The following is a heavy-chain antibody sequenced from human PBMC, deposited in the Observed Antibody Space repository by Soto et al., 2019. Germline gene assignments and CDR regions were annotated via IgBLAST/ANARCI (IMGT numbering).Heavy chain of an antibody. J-gene: IGHJ6*02. D-gene: IGHD4-17*01. CDR2: IIPFIGTA. V-gene: IGHV1-69*06. CDR1: GGTFSSYA. CDR3: AGATGEATVQYYYYSGLDV. Sequence: SVKVSCKASGGTFSSYAISWVRQAPGQGLEWMGGIIPFIGTANYAQKFQGRVTMTADTSTTTAYMELRSLISEDTAVYYCAGATGEATVQYYYYSGLDVWGQGTTVTVSS.